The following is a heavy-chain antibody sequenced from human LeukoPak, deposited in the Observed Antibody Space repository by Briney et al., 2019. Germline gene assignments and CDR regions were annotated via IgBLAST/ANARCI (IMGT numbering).Heavy chain of an antibody. J-gene: IGHJ5*02. V-gene: IGHV4-4*09. CDR1: GGSISSYY. CDR2: IYTSGST. Sequence: PSETLSLTCTVSGGSISSYYWSWIRQPPGKGLEWIGYIYTSGSTNYNPSLKSRVTISVDTSKNQFSLKLSSVTAADTAVYYCARLIQEWLLLGGGWFDPWGQGTLVTVSS. CDR3: ARLIQEWLLLGGGWFDP. D-gene: IGHD3-22*01.